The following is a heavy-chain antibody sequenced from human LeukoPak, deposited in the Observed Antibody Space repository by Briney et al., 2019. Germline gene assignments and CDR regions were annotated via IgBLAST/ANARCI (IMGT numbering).Heavy chain of an antibody. CDR2: ISGSGGST. Sequence: PGGSLRLSCAASGFTFSSYAMSWVRQAPGKGLEWVSAISGSGGSTYYADSVKGRFTISRDNSKNTLYLQMNSLRAEDTAVYYCAKSGETSYYYYYGMDVWGQGTTVTVSS. D-gene: IGHD1-26*01. V-gene: IGHV3-23*01. J-gene: IGHJ6*02. CDR1: GFTFSSYA. CDR3: AKSGETSYYYYYGMDV.